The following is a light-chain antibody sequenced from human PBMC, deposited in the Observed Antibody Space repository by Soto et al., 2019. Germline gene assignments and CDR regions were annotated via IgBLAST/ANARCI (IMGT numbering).Light chain of an antibody. CDR3: QQYDSFSVWT. CDR2: DAS. J-gene: IGKJ1*01. CDR1: QGISGR. V-gene: IGKV1-5*01. Sequence: DIQMTQSPSTLSASVGDRVTITCRASQGISGRLAWYQQKAGKAPKLLIFDASSLKSGVPSRFSGSASGTEFTLTISSLQPDDFATYYCQQYDSFSVWTFGQGTKVDIK.